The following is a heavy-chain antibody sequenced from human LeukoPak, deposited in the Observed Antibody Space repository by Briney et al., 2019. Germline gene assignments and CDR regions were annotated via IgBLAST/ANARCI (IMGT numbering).Heavy chain of an antibody. V-gene: IGHV3-30*04. CDR2: ISYDGSNK. CDR1: GFTFSSYA. D-gene: IGHD3-10*01. J-gene: IGHJ4*02. CDR3: ARVQSWYGASFDY. Sequence: GGSLRLSCAASGFTFSSYAMHWVRQAPGKGLEWVAVISYDGSNKYYADSVKGRFTISRDNSKNTLYLQMNSLRAEDTAVYYCARVQSWYGASFDYWGQGTLVSVSS.